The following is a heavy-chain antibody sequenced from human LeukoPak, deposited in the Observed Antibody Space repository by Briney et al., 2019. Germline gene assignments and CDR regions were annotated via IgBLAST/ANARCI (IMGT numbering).Heavy chain of an antibody. CDR3: ARGSLGYCSGGSCYSHYYYYMGV. Sequence: SETLSLTCTVSGGSISSYYWSWIRQPPGKGLEWIGYIYYSGSTNYNPSLKSRVTISVDTSKNQFSLKLSSVTAADTAVYYCARGSLGYCSGGSCYSHYYYYMGVWGKGTTVTISS. V-gene: IGHV4-59*01. CDR1: GGSISSYY. D-gene: IGHD2-15*01. J-gene: IGHJ6*03. CDR2: IYYSGST.